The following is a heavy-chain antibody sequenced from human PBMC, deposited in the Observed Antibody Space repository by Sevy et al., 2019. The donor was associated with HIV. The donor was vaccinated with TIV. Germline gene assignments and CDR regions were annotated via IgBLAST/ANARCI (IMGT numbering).Heavy chain of an antibody. D-gene: IGHD3-10*01. V-gene: IGHV1-18*01. CDR2: ISAYNGNT. CDR3: ARTAYYYGSGSYYDDAFDI. J-gene: IGHJ3*02. CDR1: GYTFTSYG. Sequence: ASVKVSCKASGYTFTSYGISWVRQAPGQGLEWMGWISAYNGNTNYAQKLQGRVTMTTDTSTNTAYMGRRSLRSDDTAVYYCARTAYYYGSGSYYDDAFDIWGQGTMVTVSS.